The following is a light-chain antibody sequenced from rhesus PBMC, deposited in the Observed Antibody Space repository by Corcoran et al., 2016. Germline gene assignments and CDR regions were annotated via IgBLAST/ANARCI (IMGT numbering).Light chain of an antibody. J-gene: IGKJ1*01. CDR2: VAS. CDR1: QGISKS. V-gene: IGKV1-33*02. CDR3: QQHKTYPWT. Sequence: DIQMTQSPSSLSASVGDTVTITCQASQGISKSLAWYQQKPGKAPKLLIYVASTFQSGVPSRLSGSGSGTEFPITSSSLQPEDFATYYCQQHKTYPWTFGQGTKVEIK.